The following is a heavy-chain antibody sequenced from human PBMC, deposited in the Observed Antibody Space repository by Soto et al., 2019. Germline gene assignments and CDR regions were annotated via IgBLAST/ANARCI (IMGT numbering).Heavy chain of an antibody. Sequence: GASGKGSWKASGNTFTRYDIKWGRQATGQGLEWMGWMNPNSGNTGYAQKFQGRVTMTRNTSISTAYMELSSLRSEDTAVYYCAIDLRREPQAQYNWFAPWGQGTLVTVSS. V-gene: IGHV1-8*01. J-gene: IGHJ5*02. D-gene: IGHD1-26*01. CDR1: GNTFTRYD. CDR3: AIDLRREPQAQYNWFAP. CDR2: MNPNSGNT.